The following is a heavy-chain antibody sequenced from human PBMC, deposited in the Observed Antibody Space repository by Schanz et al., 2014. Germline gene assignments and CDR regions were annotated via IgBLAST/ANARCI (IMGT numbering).Heavy chain of an antibody. CDR1: GHPFTAYY. V-gene: IGHV1-2*06. Sequence: QVQLVQSGAEVKKPGASVKVSCKASGHPFTAYYMHWVRQAPGQGLEWMGRINPNSGGTNYVQKFQGRVTMTRDTSISTAYMELSRLRSDDTAVYYCASLGGADVFDIWGQGTMVTVSS. CDR2: INPNSGGT. CDR3: ASLGGADVFDI. D-gene: IGHD3-16*01. J-gene: IGHJ3*02.